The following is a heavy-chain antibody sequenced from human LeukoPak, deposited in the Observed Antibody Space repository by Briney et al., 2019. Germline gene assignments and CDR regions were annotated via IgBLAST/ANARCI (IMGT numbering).Heavy chain of an antibody. J-gene: IGHJ6*02. V-gene: IGHV3-13*01. D-gene: IGHD2/OR15-2a*01. Sequence: TGGSLRLSCAASGFTFSSYDMHWVRQATGKGLEWVSAIGTAGDTYYPGSVKGRFTISRENSKNSLYLQMNSLRAGDTAVDYCSRGGGNKKDYYYGMDVWGQGTTVTVSS. CDR1: GFTFSSYD. CDR3: SRGGGNKKDYYYGMDV. CDR2: IGTAGDT.